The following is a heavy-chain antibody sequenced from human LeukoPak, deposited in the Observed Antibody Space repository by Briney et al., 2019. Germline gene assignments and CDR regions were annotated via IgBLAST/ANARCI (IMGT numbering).Heavy chain of an antibody. CDR3: ARDGLGGSGAFDI. Sequence: VASVKVSCKSSGYTFTGYYIRWVRQAPGQGLGWMGWINPDSGGTNYAQKFQGGVTMTRDTSISTAYMELSRLRSDDTAVYYCARDGLGGSGAFDIWGQGTMVTVSS. V-gene: IGHV1-2*02. CDR1: GYTFTGYY. D-gene: IGHD3-16*01. J-gene: IGHJ3*02. CDR2: INPDSGGT.